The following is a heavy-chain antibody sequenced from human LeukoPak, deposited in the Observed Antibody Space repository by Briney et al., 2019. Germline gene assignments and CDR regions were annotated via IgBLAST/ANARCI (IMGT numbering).Heavy chain of an antibody. D-gene: IGHD3-22*01. Sequence: SVTVSCTASGGTFSSYAISWVRQAPGQGLEWMGGIIPIFGTANYAQKFPGRVTITADESTSTAYMELSSLRSEDTAVYYCASTPYYYDSSGYYVGVWAYYFDYWGQGPLVTVSS. J-gene: IGHJ4*02. CDR3: ASTPYYYDSSGYYVGVWAYYFDY. CDR1: GGTFSSYA. V-gene: IGHV1-69*13. CDR2: IIPIFGTA.